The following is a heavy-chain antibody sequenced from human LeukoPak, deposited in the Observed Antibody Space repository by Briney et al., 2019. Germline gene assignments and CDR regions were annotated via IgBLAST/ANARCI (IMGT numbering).Heavy chain of an antibody. CDR2: IQDDGATT. CDR3: ATQSITLVVVISPFDY. J-gene: IGHJ4*02. D-gene: IGHD3-22*01. V-gene: IGHV3-30*02. Sequence: PGGSLRLSCAASGLTFSNFPMHWVRQAPGKGLEWVALIQDDGATTNYVDSVRGRFTISRDNSKSTVHLQMNSLKPDDTAVYYCATQSITLVVVISPFDYWGQGTLVTVSS. CDR1: GLTFSNFP.